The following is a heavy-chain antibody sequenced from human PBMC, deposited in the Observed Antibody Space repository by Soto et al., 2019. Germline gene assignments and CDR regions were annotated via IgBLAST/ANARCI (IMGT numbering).Heavy chain of an antibody. CDR3: ARGFAWYYDSLEYYFDY. Sequence: QVQLVESGGGVVQPGRSLRLSCAASGFTFSSYGMHWVRQAPGKGLEWVAVIWYDGSNKYYADSVKGRFTISRDNSKNTLYLQMNSLRAEDTAVYYCARGFAWYYDSLEYYFDYWGQGTLVTVSS. J-gene: IGHJ4*02. CDR1: GFTFSSYG. V-gene: IGHV3-33*01. D-gene: IGHD3-22*01. CDR2: IWYDGSNK.